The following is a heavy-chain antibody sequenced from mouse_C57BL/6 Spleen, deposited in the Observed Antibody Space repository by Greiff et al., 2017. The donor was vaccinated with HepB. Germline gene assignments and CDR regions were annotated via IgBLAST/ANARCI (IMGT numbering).Heavy chain of an antibody. J-gene: IGHJ2*01. D-gene: IGHD2-2*01. Sequence: QVQLQQSGAELVRPGTSVKVSCKASGYAFTNYLIEWVKQRPGQGLEWIGVINPGSGGTNYNEKFKGKATLTADKSSSTAYMQLSSLTSEDSAVYFCARGGYGYDFDYCGQGTTLTVSS. V-gene: IGHV1-54*01. CDR2: INPGSGGT. CDR1: GYAFTNYL. CDR3: ARGGYGYDFDY.